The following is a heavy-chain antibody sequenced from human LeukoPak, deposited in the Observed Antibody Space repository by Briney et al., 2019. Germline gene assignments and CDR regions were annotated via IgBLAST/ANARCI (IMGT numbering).Heavy chain of an antibody. Sequence: PGGTLRLSCAASGFTFSSYGMSWVRQAPGKGLEWVSAISGSGGSTYYADSVKGRFTISRDNSKNTVYLQMNSLRAEDTAVYYCAKVGGSRGLTGYYIYWGQGTLVTVSS. CDR2: ISGSGGST. CDR3: AKVGGSRGLTGYYIY. V-gene: IGHV3-23*01. J-gene: IGHJ4*02. D-gene: IGHD3-9*01. CDR1: GFTFSSYG.